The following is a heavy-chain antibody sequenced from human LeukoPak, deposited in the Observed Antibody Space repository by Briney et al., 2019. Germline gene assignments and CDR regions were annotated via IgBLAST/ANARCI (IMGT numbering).Heavy chain of an antibody. CDR2: ISAYNGKT. J-gene: IGHJ6*02. V-gene: IGHV1-18*01. CDR1: GYTFSSYG. D-gene: IGHD3-22*01. CDR3: ARDSYDSSGYRRADSSGMAV. Sequence: AAVKVSCKASGYTFSSYGMSWVRQAPGQGLEWMGWISAYNGKTKYAQMLQGRVTMTPDTSTSTAYMELRSLRSDDTAVYYCARDSYDSSGYRRADSSGMAVWGQGTTVTVSS.